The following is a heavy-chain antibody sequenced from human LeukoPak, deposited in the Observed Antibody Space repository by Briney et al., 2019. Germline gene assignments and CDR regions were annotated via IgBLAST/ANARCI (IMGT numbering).Heavy chain of an antibody. D-gene: IGHD6-13*01. CDR2: INHRGRT. J-gene: IGHJ5*02. CDR3: ARGRGSSWYPWSS. V-gene: IGHV4-34*01. CDR1: GGSFSGYY. Sequence: SSETLSLTCAVYGGSFSGYYWSWIRQPPGKGLEWIGEINHRGRTNYTPSLKSRVTISVDTSKNQFYLELRSVPAADTAVYYCARGRGSSWYPWSSWGQGTLVNVSS.